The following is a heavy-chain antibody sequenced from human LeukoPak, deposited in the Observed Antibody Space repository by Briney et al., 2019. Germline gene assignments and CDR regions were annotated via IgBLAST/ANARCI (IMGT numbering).Heavy chain of an antibody. J-gene: IGHJ4*02. CDR1: GFIFSNYA. Sequence: GGSLRLSCGASGFIFSNYALTWVRQAPGKGLEWVSAISSSGDGTYYAGSVKGRFTISRDNSKNTLYLQMNSLRAEDTAVYFCAKPGMRAVVPAMSTLDYWGQGTLVTVSS. D-gene: IGHD4-23*01. CDR3: AKPGMRAVVPAMSTLDY. CDR2: ISSSGDGT. V-gene: IGHV3-23*01.